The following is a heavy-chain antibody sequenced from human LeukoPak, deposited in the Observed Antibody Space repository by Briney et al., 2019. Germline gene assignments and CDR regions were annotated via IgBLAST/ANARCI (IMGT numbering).Heavy chain of an antibody. CDR1: GFTFSSYA. D-gene: IGHD7-27*01. CDR3: AKVRPGYYYMDV. J-gene: IGHJ6*03. CDR2: INIDGSGT. Sequence: GGSLRLSCAASGFTFSSYAMSWVRQAPGKGLVWVSRINIDGSGTSYADSVKGRFTISRDNAKNTLYLQMNSLRAEDTAVYYCAKVRPGYYYMDVWGKGTTVTVSS. V-gene: IGHV3-74*01.